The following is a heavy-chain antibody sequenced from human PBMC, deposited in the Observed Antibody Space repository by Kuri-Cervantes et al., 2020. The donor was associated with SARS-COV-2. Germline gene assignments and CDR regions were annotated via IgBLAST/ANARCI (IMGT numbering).Heavy chain of an antibody. D-gene: IGHD3-22*01. Sequence: AASGFTFSSNAMSWVRQAPGKGLEWVSGLCDSGGSTYYAEPEKGRFTISRDNSKNSLYLQRNSLRAEDTGVYYCANDGDSRGYYLFDLWGQGTLVTVSS. V-gene: IGHV3-23*01. CDR3: ANDGDSRGYYLFDL. J-gene: IGHJ4*02. CDR2: LCDSGGST. CDR1: GFTFSSNA.